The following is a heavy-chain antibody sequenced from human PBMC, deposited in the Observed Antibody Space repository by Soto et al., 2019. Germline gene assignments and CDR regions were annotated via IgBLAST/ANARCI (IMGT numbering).Heavy chain of an antibody. CDR1: GFTFSSYS. J-gene: IGHJ4*02. Sequence: EVQLVESGGGLVQPGGSLRLSCAASGFTFSSYSMNWVRQAPGKGLEWVSYISSSSSTIYYADSVKGRFTISRDNAKNSLYLQMISLRAEVTAVYYCARDLNYGLFDYWGQGTLVTVSS. CDR3: ARDLNYGLFDY. CDR2: ISSSSSTI. V-gene: IGHV3-48*01. D-gene: IGHD4-17*01.